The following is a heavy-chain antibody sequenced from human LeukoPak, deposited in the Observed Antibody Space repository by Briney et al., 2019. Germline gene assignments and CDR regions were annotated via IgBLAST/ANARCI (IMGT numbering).Heavy chain of an antibody. CDR3: AKDDNYIRFLS. Sequence: GGSPRLSCAASKFTFSTYGMSWVRQAPGKGLEWVSSISSTGGTTYYADSVKGRFTISRDNSKNTLFLQMNSLRAEDTAVYYCAKDDNYIRFLSWGQGTLVTVSS. J-gene: IGHJ5*02. D-gene: IGHD3-16*01. CDR1: KFTFSTYG. CDR2: ISSTGGTT. V-gene: IGHV3-23*01.